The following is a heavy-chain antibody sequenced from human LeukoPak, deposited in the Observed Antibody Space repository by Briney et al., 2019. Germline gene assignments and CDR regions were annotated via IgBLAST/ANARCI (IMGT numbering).Heavy chain of an antibody. CDR2: IFRSGST. CDR3: ARDQGEKYYFDY. J-gene: IGHJ4*02. V-gene: IGHV4-38-2*02. Sequence: SETLSLTCSVSGYSISSGFYWGWIRQPPGKGLEWIGNIFRSGSTYYNTSLKSRVTISVDTSKNQFSLKLSSVTAADTAVYYCARDQGEKYYFDYWGQGTLVTVSS. D-gene: IGHD3-16*01. CDR1: GYSISSGFY.